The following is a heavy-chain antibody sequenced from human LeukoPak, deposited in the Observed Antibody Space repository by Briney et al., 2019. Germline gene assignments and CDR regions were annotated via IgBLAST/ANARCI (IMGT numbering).Heavy chain of an antibody. V-gene: IGHV3-74*01. CDR2: INSDGINT. D-gene: IGHD3-22*01. CDR1: GFNFRNYA. CDR3: ARDLGQYYDTSDNWFDP. J-gene: IGHJ5*02. Sequence: GGSLRLSCAASGFNFRNYAMNWVRQAPGKGLVWVSRINSDGINTSYADSVKGRFTISRDNAKNTLNLQMNSLRAEDTAVYYCARDLGQYYDTSDNWFDPWGQGTLVTVSS.